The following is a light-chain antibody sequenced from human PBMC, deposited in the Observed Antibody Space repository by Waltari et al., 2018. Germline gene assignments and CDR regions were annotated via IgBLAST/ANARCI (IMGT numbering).Light chain of an antibody. CDR3: QLWDSTADVV. CDR1: NIGSRS. V-gene: IGLV3-21*02. J-gene: IGLJ2*01. CDR2: DDT. Sequence: SYFLTQPPSVSVAPGQTARVTCGGNNIGSRSVQWYQQKPGQAPALVIYDDTARPSGIPQRFSGSNSGNTATLTIHNVEAGDEADYYCQLWDSTADVVFGAGTKLTVL.